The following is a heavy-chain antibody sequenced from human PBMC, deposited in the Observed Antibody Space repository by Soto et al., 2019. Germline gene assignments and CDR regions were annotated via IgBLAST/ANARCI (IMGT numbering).Heavy chain of an antibody. CDR1: GFTVSSNY. CDR2: IYSGGST. CDR3: ARDLDYGDYGGAFDI. V-gene: IGHV3-66*01. Sequence: EVQLVESGGGLVQPGGSLRLSCAASGFTVSSNYMSWVRQAPGKGLEWVSVIYSGGSTYYADSVKGRFTISRDNYKNTLYLQMNSLRAEDTAVYYCARDLDYGDYGGAFDIWGKGKMVTVSS. D-gene: IGHD4-17*01. J-gene: IGHJ3*02.